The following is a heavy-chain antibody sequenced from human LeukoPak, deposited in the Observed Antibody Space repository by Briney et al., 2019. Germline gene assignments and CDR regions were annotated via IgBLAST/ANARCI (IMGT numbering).Heavy chain of an antibody. D-gene: IGHD3/OR15-3a*01. Sequence: GGSLRLSCEASGFTVSSYYMSWVRQAPDMGLEWVSVLYNGGTTYYADSVKGRFTISRDNSKNTVYLQMDSLRAEDTAVYYCAREPGTDYRKYYFDYWGQGTLVTVSS. V-gene: IGHV3-53*01. CDR3: AREPGTDYRKYYFDY. J-gene: IGHJ4*02. CDR2: LYNGGTT. CDR1: GFTVSSYY.